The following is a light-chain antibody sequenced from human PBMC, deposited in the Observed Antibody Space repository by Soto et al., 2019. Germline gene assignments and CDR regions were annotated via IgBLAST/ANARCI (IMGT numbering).Light chain of an antibody. V-gene: IGLV2-14*03. CDR3: SSYTTTGTQV. CDR1: TSDVGGFDY. Sequence: QSVLTQPASVSGSPGQSITLSCSGTTSDVGGFDYVSWYQQHPGKVPKLMIFDVSNRPSGVSDRFSGSKSGNTASLTISGPQAEDEADYYCSSYTTTGTQVFGTGTKVT. J-gene: IGLJ1*01. CDR2: DVS.